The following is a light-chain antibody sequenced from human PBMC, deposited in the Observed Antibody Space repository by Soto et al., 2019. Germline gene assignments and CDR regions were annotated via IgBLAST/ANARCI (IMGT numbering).Light chain of an antibody. CDR3: HQYGDSPT. CDR2: GAS. V-gene: IGKV3-20*01. Sequence: EIVLTQSPGNLSLSPGERATLSCKASQSVVSDYLAWYQQKPGQAPRLLIYGASTRATGIPDRFSGSGSGTAFTFTISRLEPEDCAVYYCHQYGDSPTFGQGTKVEI. CDR1: QSVVSDY. J-gene: IGKJ1*01.